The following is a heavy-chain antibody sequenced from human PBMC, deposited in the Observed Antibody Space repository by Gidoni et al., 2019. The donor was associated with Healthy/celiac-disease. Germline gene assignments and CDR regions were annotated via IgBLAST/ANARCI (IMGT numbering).Heavy chain of an antibody. CDR2: INHSGST. V-gene: IGHV4-34*01. J-gene: IGHJ5*02. CDR3: AREVKQPEAPHWFDP. D-gene: IGHD6-13*01. CDR1: GGSFSGYY. Sequence: QVRLQQWGAGLLKPSETLSLTCAVYGGSFSGYYWSWIRQPPGKGLEWIGEINHSGSTNYNPSLKSRVTISGDTSKNQFSLKLSSVTAADTAVYYCAREVKQPEAPHWFDPWGQGTLVTVSS.